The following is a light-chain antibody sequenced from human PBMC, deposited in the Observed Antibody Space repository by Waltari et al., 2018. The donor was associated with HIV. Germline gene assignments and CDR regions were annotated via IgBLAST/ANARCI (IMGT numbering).Light chain of an antibody. Sequence: QSALTQPASVSGSPGQSITISCTGTSSAVGSYNYVSWYQQHPGKAPKLMIYEVSDRPSGVSNRFSGSKSGNTASLTISGLQAEDEADYFCASYTSSSTLEFGGGTKLTVL. CDR3: ASYTSSSTLE. J-gene: IGLJ3*02. CDR2: EVS. CDR1: SSAVGSYNY. V-gene: IGLV2-14*01.